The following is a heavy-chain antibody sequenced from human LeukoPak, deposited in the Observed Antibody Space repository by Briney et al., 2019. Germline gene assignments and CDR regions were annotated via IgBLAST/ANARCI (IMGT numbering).Heavy chain of an antibody. D-gene: IGHD1-14*01. CDR1: GGSVSSGSYY. J-gene: IGHJ5*02. CDR3: ARDRRNLFDP. Sequence: SETLSLTCTVSGGSVSSGSYYWSWIRQPPGKGLEWIGYIYHSGSTNYNPSLKSRVTISVDTSKNQFSLKLSSVTAADTAVYYCARDRRNLFDPWGQGTLVTVSS. CDR2: IYHSGST. V-gene: IGHV4-61*01.